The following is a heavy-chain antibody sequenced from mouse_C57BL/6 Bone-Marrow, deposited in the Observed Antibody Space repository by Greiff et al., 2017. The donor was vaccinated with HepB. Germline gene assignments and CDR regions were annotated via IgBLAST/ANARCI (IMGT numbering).Heavy chain of an antibody. CDR3: AKDYYYGSSPHWYFDV. CDR1: GYTFTSYW. J-gene: IGHJ1*03. Sequence: QVQLQQPGAELVKPGASVKLSCKASGYTFTSYWMHWVKQRPGRGLEWIGRIDPNSGGTKYNEKFKSKATLTVDKPSSTAYLQLSSLTSEDSAVYYCAKDYYYGSSPHWYFDVWGTGTTVTVSS. D-gene: IGHD1-1*01. CDR2: IDPNSGGT. V-gene: IGHV1-72*01.